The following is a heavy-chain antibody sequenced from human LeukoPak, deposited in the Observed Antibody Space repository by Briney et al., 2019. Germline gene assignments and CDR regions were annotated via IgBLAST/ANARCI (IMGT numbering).Heavy chain of an antibody. D-gene: IGHD3-3*01. V-gene: IGHV4-59*01. J-gene: IGHJ5*02. CDR2: IYYSGST. CDR1: GGSISSYY. Sequence: PSETLSLTCTVSGGSISSYYWSWIRQPPGKGLEWIGYIYYSGSTNYNPSLKSRVTISVDTSKNQFSLKLSSVTAADTAVYYCARAYDFWSGYYPFDLWGQGTLVTVSS. CDR3: ARAYDFWSGYYPFDL.